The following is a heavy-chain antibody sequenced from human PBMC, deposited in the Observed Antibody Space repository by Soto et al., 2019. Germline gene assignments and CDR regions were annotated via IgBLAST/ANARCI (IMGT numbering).Heavy chain of an antibody. J-gene: IGHJ6*02. CDR2: ISYDGSNK. CDR3: ARGYQGGSGSYPYYYYYGMDV. CDR1: GFTFSTYA. V-gene: IGHV3-30-3*01. Sequence: GGSLRLSCAASGFTFSTYATHWVRQAPGKGLEGVAVISYDGSNKYYADSVKGRFTISRDNSKNTLYLQMNSLRAEDTAVYYCARGYQGGSGSYPYYYYYGMDVWGQGTTVTVSS. D-gene: IGHD3-10*01.